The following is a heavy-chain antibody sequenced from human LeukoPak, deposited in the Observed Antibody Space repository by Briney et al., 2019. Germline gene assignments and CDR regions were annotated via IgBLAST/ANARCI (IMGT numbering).Heavy chain of an antibody. CDR1: GFAFSSYW. V-gene: IGHV3-7*03. CDR3: AREPYDISGAFDI. J-gene: IGHJ3*02. CDR2: IKQDGSEK. Sequence: PGGSLRLSCAASGFAFSSYWMSWFRQAPGKGLEWVANIKQDGSEKFYADSVKGRFTVSRDNAENSLFLQMNSLRAEDTAVYYCAREPYDISGAFDIWGQGTMVTVSS. D-gene: IGHD3-9*01.